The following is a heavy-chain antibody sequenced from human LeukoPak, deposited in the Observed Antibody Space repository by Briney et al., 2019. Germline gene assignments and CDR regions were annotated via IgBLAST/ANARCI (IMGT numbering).Heavy chain of an antibody. V-gene: IGHV1-69*05. CDR1: GGTFSSYA. Sequence: GASVKVSCKASGGTFSSYAISWVRQAPGQGLEWMGGNIPIFGTANYAQKFQGRVTITTDESTSTACMELSSLRSEDTAVYYCARGALRYFDWLSGYWGQGTLVTVSS. J-gene: IGHJ4*02. CDR2: NIPIFGTA. D-gene: IGHD3-9*01. CDR3: ARGALRYFDWLSGY.